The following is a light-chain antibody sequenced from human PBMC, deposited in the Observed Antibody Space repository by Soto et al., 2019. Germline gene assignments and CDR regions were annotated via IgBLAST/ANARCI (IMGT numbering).Light chain of an antibody. CDR1: SSDVGGYNY. J-gene: IGLJ3*02. V-gene: IGLV2-11*01. CDR3: CSYAGSYTWV. Sequence: ALTQPRSVSGSPGQSVTISCTGTSSDVGGYNYVSWYQQHPGKAPKLMIYDVSKRPSGVPDRFSGSKSGNTASLTISGLQAEDEADYYCCSYAGSYTWVFGGGTKVTVL. CDR2: DVS.